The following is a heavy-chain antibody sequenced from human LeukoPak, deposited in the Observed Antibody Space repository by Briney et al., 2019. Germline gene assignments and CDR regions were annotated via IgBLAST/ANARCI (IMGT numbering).Heavy chain of an antibody. D-gene: IGHD5-18*01. J-gene: IGHJ4*02. CDR3: ARGDSYGYTSGFDY. CDR1: GYIFTDYY. CDR2: INPNSGGT. Sequence: ASVKVSCKASGYIFTDYYMHWVRQAPGQELGWMGRINPNSGGTNFPQKFQGRVTMTRDTSISTAYMELSRLRSDDTAVYHCARGDSYGYTSGFDYWGQGTLVTVSS. V-gene: IGHV1-2*06.